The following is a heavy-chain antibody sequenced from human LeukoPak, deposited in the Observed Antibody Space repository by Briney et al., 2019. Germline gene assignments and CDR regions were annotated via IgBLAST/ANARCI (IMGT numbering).Heavy chain of an antibody. CDR1: GGSISSGSYY. CDR3: ARHGGSYWEYFDY. Sequence: PSQTLSLTCTVSGGSISSGSYYWSWIRQTAGKGLEWIGRIYTSGSTNYNPSLKSRVTISVDTSKNQFSLKLSSVTAADTAVYYCARHGGSYWEYFDYWGQGTLGTVSS. V-gene: IGHV4-61*02. D-gene: IGHD1-26*01. CDR2: IYTSGST. J-gene: IGHJ4*02.